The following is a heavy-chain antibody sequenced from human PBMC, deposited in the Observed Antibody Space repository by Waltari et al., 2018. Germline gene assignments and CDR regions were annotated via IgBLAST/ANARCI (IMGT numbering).Heavy chain of an antibody. V-gene: IGHV3-23*01. Sequence: EVQLLESGGGLIEPGGSLRLSCVGSGFTFRTYGMAWVRQDPGKGGEYVSHRRGSDDDLREYADSGKGRFTVARENSKSTVYLEMKSLRVEDTAVYYCAKMVDGSSSMYDYWGQGTLVTVSS. D-gene: IGHD2-2*01. CDR2: RRGSDDDLR. J-gene: IGHJ4*02. CDR3: AKMVDGSSSMYDY. CDR1: GFTFRTYG.